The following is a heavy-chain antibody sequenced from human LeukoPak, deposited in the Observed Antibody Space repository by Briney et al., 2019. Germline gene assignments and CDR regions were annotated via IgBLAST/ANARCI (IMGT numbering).Heavy chain of an antibody. CDR1: GFTFSSNY. CDR2: IYSGGST. D-gene: IGHD3-22*01. V-gene: IGHV3-66*04. CDR3: ARHRHDSSGYYYKPYYFDY. J-gene: IGHJ4*02. Sequence: GGSLRLSCAASGFTFSSNYMSWVRQAPGKGLEWVSVIYSGGSTYYADSVKGRFTISRDNSKNTLYLQMNSLRAEDTAVYYCARHRHDSSGYYYKPYYFDYWGQGTLVTGSS.